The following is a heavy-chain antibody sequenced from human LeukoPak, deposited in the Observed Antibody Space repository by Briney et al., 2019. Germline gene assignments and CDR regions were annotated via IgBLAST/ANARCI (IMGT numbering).Heavy chain of an antibody. V-gene: IGHV3-23*01. D-gene: IGHD6-13*01. CDR3: ARRAAVGDTGRYFDY. CDR1: GFTFSNYP. CDR2: ISTSGGST. Sequence: GGSLRLSCAASGFTFSNYPMSWVRQAPGKGLEWVSTISTSGGSTYYADSVKGRFTVSRDNSKNTLYLQMNSLRDDDTAVYHCARRAAVGDTGRYFDYWGQGTLVPVSS. J-gene: IGHJ4*02.